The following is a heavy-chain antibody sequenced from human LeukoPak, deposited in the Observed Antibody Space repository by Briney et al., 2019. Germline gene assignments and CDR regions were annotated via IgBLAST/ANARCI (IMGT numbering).Heavy chain of an antibody. J-gene: IGHJ5*02. Sequence: ASVMVSCKASGYTFTSYYMHWVRQAPGQGLEWMGIINPSGGSTSYAQKFQGRVTMTRDMSTSTVYMELSSLRSEDTAVYYCAGSPIVGATTFDWFDPWGQGTLVTVSS. V-gene: IGHV1-46*01. CDR3: AGSPIVGATTFDWFDP. CDR1: GYTFTSYY. D-gene: IGHD1-26*01. CDR2: INPSGGST.